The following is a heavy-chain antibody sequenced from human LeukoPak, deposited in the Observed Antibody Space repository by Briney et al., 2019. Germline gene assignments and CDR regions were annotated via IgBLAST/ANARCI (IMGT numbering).Heavy chain of an antibody. V-gene: IGHV4-59*08. D-gene: IGHD6-19*01. CDR2: IYYSGST. Sequence: SETLSLTCTVSGGSISSDYWTWIRQPPGKGLEWIGYIYYSGSTNYNPSLKSRVTISVDTSKNKFSLKLSSVTAADTAVYYCARLRYSSGWLQDYWGQGTLVTVSS. J-gene: IGHJ4*02. CDR3: ARLRYSSGWLQDY. CDR1: GGSISSDY.